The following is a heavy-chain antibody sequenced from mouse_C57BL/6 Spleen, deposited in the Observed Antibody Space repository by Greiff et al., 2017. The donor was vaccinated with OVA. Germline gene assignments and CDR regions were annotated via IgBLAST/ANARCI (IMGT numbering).Heavy chain of an antibody. V-gene: IGHV2-2*01. CDR1: GFSLTSYG. Sequence: QVQLKESGPGLVQPSQSLSITCTVSGFSLTSYGVHWVRQSPGKGLEWLGVIWSGGSTDYNAAFISRLSISKDNSKSQVFFKMNSLQADDTAIYYCARNGGDSSGFAWFAYWGQGTLVTVSA. J-gene: IGHJ3*01. CDR2: IWSGGST. CDR3: ARNGGDSSGFAWFAY. D-gene: IGHD3-2*02.